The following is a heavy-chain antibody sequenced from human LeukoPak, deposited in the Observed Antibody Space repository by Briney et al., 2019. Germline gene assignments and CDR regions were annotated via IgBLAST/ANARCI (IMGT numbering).Heavy chain of an antibody. CDR3: AKPTTDDTFDI. D-gene: IGHD4-17*01. CDR2: INHSGST. V-gene: IGHV4-34*01. J-gene: IGHJ3*02. Sequence: SETLSLTCAVYGGSFSGYYWSWIRQPPGKGLEWIGEINHSGSTSYNPSLKSRVTISVDTSKNQFSLKLSSVTAADTAVYYCAKPTTDDTFDIWGQGTMVTVSS. CDR1: GGSFSGYY.